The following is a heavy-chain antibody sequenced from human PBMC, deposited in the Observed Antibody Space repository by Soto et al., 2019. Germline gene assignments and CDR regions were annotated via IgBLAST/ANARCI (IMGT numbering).Heavy chain of an antibody. CDR3: STDGLNYGSFDY. Sequence: ESLRVSCAASGITCSDAWRTWLLQTPGRGLEWVGRIKNKRSDEATDYAAAVKGRFIISRDDSKNTLYLQMHSLTTEDTAVYYCSTDGLNYGSFDYWGQGTLVTVSS. CDR1: GITCSDAW. D-gene: IGHD1-7*01. CDR2: IKNKRSDEAT. V-gene: IGHV3-15*01. J-gene: IGHJ4*02.